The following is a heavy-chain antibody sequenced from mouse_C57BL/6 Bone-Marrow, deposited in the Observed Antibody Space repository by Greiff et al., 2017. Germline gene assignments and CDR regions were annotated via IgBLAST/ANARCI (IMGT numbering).Heavy chain of an antibody. Sequence: VQLQQSGPVLVKPGASVKMSCKASGYTFTDYYMNWVKQSHGKSLEWIGVINPYNGGTSYNQKFKGKATLTVDKSSSTAYMELNSLTSEDSAVYYCARPYYYGSRWFAYWAKGLWSLSLQ. CDR3: ARPYYYGSRWFAY. CDR2: INPYNGGT. D-gene: IGHD1-1*01. V-gene: IGHV1-19*01. J-gene: IGHJ3*01. CDR1: GYTFTDYY.